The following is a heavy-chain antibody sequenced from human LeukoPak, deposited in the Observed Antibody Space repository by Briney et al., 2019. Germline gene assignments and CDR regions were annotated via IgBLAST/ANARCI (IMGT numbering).Heavy chain of an antibody. Sequence: SDTVTLTCTVWGRPISSHYWSWIRQPPGKALEGIGYIYDSGSTNYNPSLKSRVTISVDTSKNQFSLKLSSVTAADTAVYYCAREGAQLDYCYYMDVWGKGTTVTVSS. V-gene: IGHV4-59*11. D-gene: IGHD6-13*01. CDR2: IYDSGST. CDR3: AREGAQLDYCYYMDV. J-gene: IGHJ6*03. CDR1: GRPISSHY.